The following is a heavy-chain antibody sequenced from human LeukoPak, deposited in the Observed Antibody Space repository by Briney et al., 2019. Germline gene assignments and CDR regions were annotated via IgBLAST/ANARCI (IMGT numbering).Heavy chain of an antibody. CDR2: ISNSGSTI. CDR1: GFTFSDYY. Sequence: GGSLRLSCTASGFTFSDYYMTWIRQAPGKGLEWVSYISNSGSTIYYADSVKGRFTISRDNAKNSLYLQMNSLRAEDTAMYYCAREAVDTGLGYWGQGTLVTVSS. CDR3: AREAVDTGLGY. V-gene: IGHV3-11*04. D-gene: IGHD5-18*01. J-gene: IGHJ4*02.